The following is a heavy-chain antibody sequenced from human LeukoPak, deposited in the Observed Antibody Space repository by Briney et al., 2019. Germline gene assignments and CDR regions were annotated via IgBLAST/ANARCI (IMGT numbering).Heavy chain of an antibody. V-gene: IGHV4-39*07. CDR1: GGSITTFSSY. CDR3: ARGSYEGGPYYFDY. J-gene: IGHJ4*02. CDR2: IPYSGST. D-gene: IGHD3-3*01. Sequence: SETLSLTCTVSGGSITTFSSYWGWIRQPPGKGLEWIGTIPYSGSTYYSPSLKSRVTILVDTSKNQFSLRLISVTAADTAVYYCARGSYEGGPYYFDYWGQGTLVTVSS.